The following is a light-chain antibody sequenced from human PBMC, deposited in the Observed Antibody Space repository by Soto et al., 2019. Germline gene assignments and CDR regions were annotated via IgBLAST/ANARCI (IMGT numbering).Light chain of an antibody. CDR2: SNN. Sequence: QSVLTQPPSASGTPGQRVTISCSGSSSNIGSNTVNCYQQLPGTAPKLLIYSNNQRPSGVPDRFSGSKSGTSASLAISGLKSEDEADYYCAAWDDSLDVLFGGGTK. J-gene: IGLJ2*01. CDR1: SSNIGSNT. CDR3: AAWDDSLDVL. V-gene: IGLV1-44*01.